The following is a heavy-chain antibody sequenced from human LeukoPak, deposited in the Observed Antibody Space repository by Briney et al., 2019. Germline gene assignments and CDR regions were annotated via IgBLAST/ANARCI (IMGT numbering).Heavy chain of an antibody. Sequence: SETLSLTCTVSGGSISSYYWSWIRRPPGKGLEWIGYIYYSGSTNYNPSLKSRVTISVDTSKNQFSLKLSSVTAADTAVYYCSGGYSGYDSRYYFDYWGQGTLVTVSS. V-gene: IGHV4-59*12. CDR1: GGSISSYY. D-gene: IGHD5-12*01. J-gene: IGHJ4*02. CDR2: IYYSGST. CDR3: SGGYSGYDSRYYFDY.